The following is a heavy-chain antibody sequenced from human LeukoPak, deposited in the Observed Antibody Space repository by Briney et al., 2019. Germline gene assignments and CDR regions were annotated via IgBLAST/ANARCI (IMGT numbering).Heavy chain of an antibody. CDR1: GFTLSAYA. J-gene: IGHJ6*02. CDR2: IGCDNNT. CDR3: GRYLHYYVARDV. D-gene: IGHD3-10*02. Sequence: GGSLTLSCEASGFTLSAYAMTWVRQAPPQGLEWVSVIGCDNNTHDSENVKGRFAIPIHNPKSMLFLQLDSLRAEDTALCYCGRYLHYYVARDVWGRGTTVSV. V-gene: IGHV3-33*07.